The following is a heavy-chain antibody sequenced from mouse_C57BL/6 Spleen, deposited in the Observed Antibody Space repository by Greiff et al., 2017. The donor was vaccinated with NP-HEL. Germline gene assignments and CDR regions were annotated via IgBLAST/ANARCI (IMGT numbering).Heavy chain of an antibody. CDR2: IHPNSGST. V-gene: IGHV1-64*01. CDR1: GYTFTSYW. CDR3: ARSAFYGSSSFAY. J-gene: IGHJ3*01. D-gene: IGHD1-1*01. Sequence: QVQLQQPGAELVKPGASVKLSCKASGYTFTSYWMHWVKQRPGQGLEWIGMIHPNSGSTNYNEKFKSKATLTVDKSSSTAYMQLSSLTSEDSAVYYCARSAFYGSSSFAYWGQGTLVTVSA.